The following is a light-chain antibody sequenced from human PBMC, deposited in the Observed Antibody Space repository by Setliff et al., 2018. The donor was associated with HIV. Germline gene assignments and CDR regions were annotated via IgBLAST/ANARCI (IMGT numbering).Light chain of an antibody. CDR2: EVT. CDR1: SSDVGNYNP. Sequence: QSALTQPASVSGSPGQSITFSCTGTSSDVGNYNPVSWYQHHPGKAPKLMLYEVTKRPSGISDRFSGSKSGDTASLTISGLQAEDEADYYCCSYAGSRTFYVFGTGTKVTVL. V-gene: IGLV2-23*02. CDR3: CSYAGSRTFYV. J-gene: IGLJ1*01.